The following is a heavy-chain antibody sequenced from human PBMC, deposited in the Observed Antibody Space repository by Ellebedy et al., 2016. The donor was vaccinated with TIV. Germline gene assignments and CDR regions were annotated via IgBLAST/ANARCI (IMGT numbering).Heavy chain of an antibody. V-gene: IGHV1-8*01. Sequence: AASVKVSCKASGYTFTRYYMHWVRQAPGQGLEWMGWMNPDTGKTGCAQKFQGRVTMTRNNSINTAYLELKSLTSEDTAVYYCARGGPKGENNWLDPWGQGTLVIVSS. CDR1: GYTFTRYY. CDR2: MNPDTGKT. J-gene: IGHJ5*02. CDR3: ARGGPKGENNWLDP.